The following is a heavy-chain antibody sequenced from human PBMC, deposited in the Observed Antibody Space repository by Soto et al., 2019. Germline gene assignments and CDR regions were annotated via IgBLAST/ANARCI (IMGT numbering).Heavy chain of an antibody. Sequence: QVQLVQSGAEVQKPGSSVKVSCEASGGTFSSYAISWVRQAPGQGLEWMGGIIPIFGTANYEQKFQGRVTITADESPRTAYMELSSLSSQDTAVYYCARDTTVAGPTRYYYYYRLDLWGQGTTVTVSS. CDR2: IIPIFGTA. D-gene: IGHD6-19*01. CDR1: GGTFSSYA. CDR3: ARDTTVAGPTRYYYYYRLDL. J-gene: IGHJ6*02. V-gene: IGHV1-69*01.